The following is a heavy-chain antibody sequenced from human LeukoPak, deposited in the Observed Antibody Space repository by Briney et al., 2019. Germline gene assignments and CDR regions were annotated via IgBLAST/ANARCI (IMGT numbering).Heavy chain of an antibody. Sequence: EASVNVSFKASGYIFDIYAMIWVRQAPGQGLELMGWINTNTGIPTYAQGFTGRFVFSLDTSVSTAYLHISSLKTEDTAVYYCARDYTVALGTTTYFQHWGQGTLVTVSS. J-gene: IGHJ1*01. V-gene: IGHV7-4-1*02. D-gene: IGHD1-7*01. CDR1: GYIFDIYA. CDR2: INTNTGIP. CDR3: ARDYTVALGTTTYFQH.